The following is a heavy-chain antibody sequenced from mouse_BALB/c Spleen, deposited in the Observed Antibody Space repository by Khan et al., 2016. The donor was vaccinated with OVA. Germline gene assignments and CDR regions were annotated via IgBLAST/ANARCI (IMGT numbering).Heavy chain of an antibody. V-gene: IGHV3-2*02. CDR3: ARTARIKY. CDR1: GYPITSGYG. D-gene: IGHD1-2*01. CDR2: ISYSGST. Sequence: EVQLQESGPGLVKLSQSLSLTCTVTGYPITSGYGWNWIRQFPGNKLEWMGFISYSGSTNYNPTRQSRISIAKDTSKNQFFLQLNSVHTEDTATYYCARTARIKYWGQGTTLTVSS. J-gene: IGHJ2*01.